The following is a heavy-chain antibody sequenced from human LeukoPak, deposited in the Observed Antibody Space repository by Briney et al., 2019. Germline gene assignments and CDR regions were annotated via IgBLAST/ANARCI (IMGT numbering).Heavy chain of an antibody. Sequence: GGSLRLSCAASGFTFSSSWMGWVRQAPGKGLEWVANIKEDGSEKYYVDSVKGRFTISRDNAKNSLYVQMNSLRAEDTAVFYCARVGAHSTDYWGQGTLVTVSS. D-gene: IGHD1-26*01. V-gene: IGHV3-7*01. CDR2: IKEDGSEK. J-gene: IGHJ4*02. CDR3: ARVGAHSTDY. CDR1: GFTFSSSW.